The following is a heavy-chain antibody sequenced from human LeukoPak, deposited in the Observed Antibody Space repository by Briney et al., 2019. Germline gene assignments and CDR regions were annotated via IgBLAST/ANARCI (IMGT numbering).Heavy chain of an antibody. J-gene: IGHJ6*03. CDR2: INPHSGGT. CDR1: GYTFTSYY. Sequence: ASVTLSCKAYGYTFTSYYIQCVRQAPRHPLEWKGWINPHSGGTNYAQEFQGRVTMTMDTSISTAYMELSSLRPDDTAVYSCARWVTARGFYYYMDIWGNGTTVTISS. D-gene: IGHD2-21*02. V-gene: IGHV1-2*02. CDR3: ARWVTARGFYYYMDI.